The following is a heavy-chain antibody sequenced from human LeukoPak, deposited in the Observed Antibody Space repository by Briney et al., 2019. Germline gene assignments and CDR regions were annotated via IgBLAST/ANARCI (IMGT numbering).Heavy chain of an antibody. D-gene: IGHD6-6*01. CDR3: ARVSSSRAADY. CDR1: RFTFSGYS. J-gene: IGHJ4*02. V-gene: IGHV3-48*01. Sequence: PGGSLRLSCAASRFTFSGYSMNWVRQAPGKGLEWLSYISGSSGTIYYADSVKGRFTVSRDNAKNSLYLQLNSLRAEDTAVYYCARVSSSRAADYWGQGTLVTVSS. CDR2: ISGSSGTI.